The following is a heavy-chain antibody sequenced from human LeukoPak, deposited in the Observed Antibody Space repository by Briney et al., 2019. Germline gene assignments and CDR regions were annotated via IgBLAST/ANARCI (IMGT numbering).Heavy chain of an antibody. CDR2: IYHSGST. V-gene: IGHV4-4*02. J-gene: IGHJ6*02. CDR1: GGSISSSNW. Sequence: NPSETLSLTCAVSGGSISSSNWWSWVRQPPGKGLEWIGEIYHSGSTNYNPSLKSRVTISVDKSKNQFSLKLSSVTAADTAVYYCARALGAMIVVTYYYGMDVWGQGTTVTVSS. D-gene: IGHD3-22*01. CDR3: ARALGAMIVVTYYYGMDV.